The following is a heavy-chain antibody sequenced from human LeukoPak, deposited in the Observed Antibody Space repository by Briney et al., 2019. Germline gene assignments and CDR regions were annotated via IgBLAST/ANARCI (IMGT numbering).Heavy chain of an antibody. Sequence: ASVKVSCKASGYTFTGYYMHWVRQAPGQGLEWMGWINPNSGGANYAQKFQGRVTMTRDTSISTAYMELNRLRSDDTAVYYCARDRDYGSGIFDYWGQGTLVTVSS. V-gene: IGHV1-2*02. CDR3: ARDRDYGSGIFDY. J-gene: IGHJ4*02. D-gene: IGHD3-10*01. CDR2: INPNSGGA. CDR1: GYTFTGYY.